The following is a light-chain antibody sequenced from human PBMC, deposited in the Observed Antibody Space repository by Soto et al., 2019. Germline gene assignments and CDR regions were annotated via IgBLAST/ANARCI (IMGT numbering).Light chain of an antibody. Sequence: DIQMTQSPSSLSASVGDRVTIACRASQSISTYLNWYQQKPGKVPKLLIYAASSLQSGVPSRFSGSGSGTDFTLTISSLQPEDFATYYCQQTHTTFTFGGGTKVYIK. CDR1: QSISTY. CDR2: AAS. CDR3: QQTHTTFT. J-gene: IGKJ4*01. V-gene: IGKV1-39*01.